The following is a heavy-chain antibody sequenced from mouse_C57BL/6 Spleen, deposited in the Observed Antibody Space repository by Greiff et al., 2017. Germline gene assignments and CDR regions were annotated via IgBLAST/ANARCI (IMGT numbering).Heavy chain of an antibody. D-gene: IGHD4-1*01. J-gene: IGHJ2*01. V-gene: IGHV1-69*01. CDR3: ARTVLGRSFDY. CDR1: GYTFTSYW. Sequence: QVQLKQPGAELVMPGASVKLSCKASGYTFTSYWMHWVKQRPGQGLEWIGEIDPSDSYTNYNQKFKGKSTLTVDKSSSTAYMQLSSLTSEDSAVYYCARTVLGRSFDYWGQGTTLTVSS. CDR2: IDPSDSYT.